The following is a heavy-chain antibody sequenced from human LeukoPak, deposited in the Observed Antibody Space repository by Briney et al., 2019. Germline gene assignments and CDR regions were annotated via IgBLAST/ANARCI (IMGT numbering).Heavy chain of an antibody. V-gene: IGHV3-74*01. Sequence: GGSLRLSCAASGFTFSSYWMHWVRQAPGKGLVWVSRIKSDGSTNYADSVKGRFTISRDNAKNTVSLQMNSLRAEDTGVYYCARAPSEIGGYYPEYFRQWGQGTLVTVSS. CDR3: ARAPSEIGGYYPEYFRQ. J-gene: IGHJ1*01. CDR2: IKSDGST. CDR1: GFTFSSYW. D-gene: IGHD3-22*01.